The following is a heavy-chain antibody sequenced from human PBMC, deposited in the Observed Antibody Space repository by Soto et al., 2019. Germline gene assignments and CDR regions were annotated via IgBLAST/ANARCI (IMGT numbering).Heavy chain of an antibody. V-gene: IGHV1-69*02. CDR1: GGTFSSYT. CDR2: IIPILGIA. J-gene: IGHJ5*02. Sequence: QVQLVQSGAEVKKPGSSVKVSCKASGGTFSSYTISWVRQAPGQGLEWMGRIIPILGIANYAQKFQGRVTITADKXTSTAYVELSSLRSEDTAVYYCATGDGGYESWFDPWGQGTLVTVSS. D-gene: IGHD5-12*01. CDR3: ATGDGGYESWFDP.